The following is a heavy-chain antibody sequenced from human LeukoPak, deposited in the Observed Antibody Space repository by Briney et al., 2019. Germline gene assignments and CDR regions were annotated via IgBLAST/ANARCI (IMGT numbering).Heavy chain of an antibody. CDR1: GVSLGGYY. CDR3: ARASAYSSSSGVNC. Sequence: SETLSLTCAVYGVSLGGYYWSWIRQPPGKGLEWIGQIDDSGITNYIPSLKSRVTISLDTSKKQYSLKLSSVSAADTAVYFCARASAYSSSSGVNCWGQGTLVTVSS. J-gene: IGHJ4*02. D-gene: IGHD6-6*01. V-gene: IGHV4-34*01. CDR2: IDDSGIT.